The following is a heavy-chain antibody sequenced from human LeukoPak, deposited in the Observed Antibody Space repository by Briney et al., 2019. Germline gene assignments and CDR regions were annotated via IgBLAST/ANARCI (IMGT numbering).Heavy chain of an antibody. D-gene: IGHD3-22*01. J-gene: IGHJ4*02. CDR1: GFTFSSYW. CDR3: ASTDYYDSSGYQQERDY. CDR2: ISSSSSYI. Sequence: GGSLRLSCAASGFTFSSYWMHWVRQAPGKGLVWVSSISSSSSYIYYADSVKGRFTISRDNAKNSLYLQMNSLRAEDTAVYYCASTDYYDSSGYQQERDYWGQGTLVTVSS. V-gene: IGHV3-21*01.